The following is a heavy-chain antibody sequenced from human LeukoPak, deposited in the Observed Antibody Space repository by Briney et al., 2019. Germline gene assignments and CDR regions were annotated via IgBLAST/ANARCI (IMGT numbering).Heavy chain of an antibody. CDR2: ISGSGGST. V-gene: IGHV3-23*01. D-gene: IGHD3-10*01. J-gene: IGHJ3*02. CDR3: ATDRSYGSGSYWGKDPDGFDI. CDR1: GFTFSSYA. Sequence: PGGSLRLSCAASGFTFSSYAMSWVRQAPGKGLEWVSVISGSGGSTYYADSVKGRFTISRDNSKNTLYLQMNSLRAEDTAVYYCATDRSYGSGSYWGKDPDGFDIWGQGTMVTVSS.